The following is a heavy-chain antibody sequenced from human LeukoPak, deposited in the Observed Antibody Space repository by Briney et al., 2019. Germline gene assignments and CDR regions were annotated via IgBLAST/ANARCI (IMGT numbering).Heavy chain of an antibody. Sequence: GGSLRLSFAASGFTFSSYAMSWVRQAPGKGLEWVSAISGSGGSTYYADSVKGRFTISRDNSKNTLYLQMNSLRAEDTAVYYCAKDWGYSYGYRAFDIWGQGTMVTVSS. CDR2: ISGSGGST. J-gene: IGHJ3*02. CDR3: AKDWGYSYGYRAFDI. CDR1: GFTFSSYA. V-gene: IGHV3-23*01. D-gene: IGHD5-18*01.